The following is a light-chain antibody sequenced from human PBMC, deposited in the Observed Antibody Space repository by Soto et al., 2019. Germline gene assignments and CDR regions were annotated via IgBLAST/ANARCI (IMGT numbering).Light chain of an antibody. CDR3: QQYTNWPPVT. V-gene: IGKV3-15*01. CDR2: YAS. Sequence: EIVMTQSPATLSVSPGERVTLSCRASQFISTNLAWYQQRPGQAPRLLIYYASTRATGIPARFSDSGSGTEFSLTISSLQSEDFAVYYCQQYTNWPPVTFGQGTKLEIK. J-gene: IGKJ2*01. CDR1: QFISTN.